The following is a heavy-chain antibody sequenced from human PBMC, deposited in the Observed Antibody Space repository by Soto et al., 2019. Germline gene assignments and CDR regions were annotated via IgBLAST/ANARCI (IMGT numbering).Heavy chain of an antibody. J-gene: IGHJ4*02. D-gene: IGHD3-22*01. Sequence: GGSLRLSCAASGFTFSSYAMHWVRQAPGKGLEWVALISYDGSDEDYADSVKGRFTISRDNSRNTLFLQMNSLRAEDTAVYYCARDYYKYYDSSGYYRSPAYWGQGTLVTVSS. CDR2: ISYDGSDE. V-gene: IGHV3-30-3*01. CDR3: ARDYYKYYDSSGYYRSPAY. CDR1: GFTFSSYA.